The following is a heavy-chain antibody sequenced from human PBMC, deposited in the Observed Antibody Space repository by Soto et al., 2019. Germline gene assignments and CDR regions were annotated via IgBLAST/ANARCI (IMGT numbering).Heavy chain of an antibody. CDR1: GYSFTSYW. CDR2: IYPGDSDT. D-gene: IGHD3-10*01. CDR3: AKSYGSGSYPYYGMDV. Sequence: PGESLKISCKGSGYSFTSYWIGWVRQMTGKGLEWMGIIYPGDSDTRYGPSFQGQVTISADKSISTAYLQWSSLKASDTAMYYCAKSYGSGSYPYYGMDVWGQGTTVTVSS. J-gene: IGHJ6*02. V-gene: IGHV5-51*01.